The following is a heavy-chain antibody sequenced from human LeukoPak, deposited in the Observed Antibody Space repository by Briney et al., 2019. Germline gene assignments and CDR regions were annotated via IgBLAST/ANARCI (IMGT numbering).Heavy chain of an antibody. J-gene: IGHJ6*03. CDR3: AKDGDTMSGTYYYDMDV. CDR1: GFTFSNAW. Sequence: GGSLRLSCAASGFTFSNAWMSWVRQAPGKGLEWVAFIRYDGSNKYYADSVKGRFTISRDNSKNTLYLQMNSLRGEDTAVYYCAKDGDTMSGTYYYDMDVWGKGTTVTIS. V-gene: IGHV3-30*02. D-gene: IGHD1-26*01. CDR2: IRYDGSNK.